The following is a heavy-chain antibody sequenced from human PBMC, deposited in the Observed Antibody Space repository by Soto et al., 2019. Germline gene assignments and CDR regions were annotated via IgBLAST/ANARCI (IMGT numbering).Heavy chain of an antibody. CDR3: ARHPSDFWFDP. CDR1: GGSFSGYY. J-gene: IGHJ5*02. D-gene: IGHD2-21*02. V-gene: IGHV4-34*01. Sequence: SETLSLTCAVDGGSFSGYYWTWIRQPPGTGLEWIGEINHSGSTNYNPSLKSRVTISVDTSKNQFSLKLTSVTAADTAVYYCARHPSDFWFDPWGQGTLVTV. CDR2: INHSGST.